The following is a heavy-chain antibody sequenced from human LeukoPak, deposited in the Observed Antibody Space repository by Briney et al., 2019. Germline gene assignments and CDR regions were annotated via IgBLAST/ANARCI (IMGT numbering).Heavy chain of an antibody. D-gene: IGHD6-19*01. V-gene: IGHV4-59*01. CDR2: IYYSGST. CDR1: GGSFSGYY. CDR3: ARGGGVAGTPYNPYDY. Sequence: SETLSLTCAVYGGSFSGYYWSWIRQPPGKGLEWIGYIYYSGSTNYNPSLKSRVTISVDTSKNQFSLKLSSVTAADTAVYYCARGGGVAGTPYNPYDYWGQGTLVTVSS. J-gene: IGHJ4*02.